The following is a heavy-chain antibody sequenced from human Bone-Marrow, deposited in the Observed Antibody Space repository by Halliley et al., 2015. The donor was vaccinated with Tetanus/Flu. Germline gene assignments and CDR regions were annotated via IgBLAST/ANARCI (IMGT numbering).Heavy chain of an antibody. Sequence: TLSLTCTVSGGSISSGGYYWTWIRQHPGKAPEWIGYIYYSGSTYYNPSLKSRVIISVDTSKNQFSLKLRSVTAADTAVYYCARGPHYAYAGGGYVESWGQGTPVTVSS. CDR1: GGSISSGGYY. CDR3: ARGPHYAYAGGGYVES. CDR2: IYYSGST. V-gene: IGHV4-31*03. D-gene: IGHD2-2*01. J-gene: IGHJ4*02.